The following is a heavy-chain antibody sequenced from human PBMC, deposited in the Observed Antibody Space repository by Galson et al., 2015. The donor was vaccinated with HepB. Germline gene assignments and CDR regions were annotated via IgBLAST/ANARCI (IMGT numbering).Heavy chain of an antibody. J-gene: IGHJ6*03. Sequence: SLRLSCAASGFIFSGYAMNWVRQAPGKGLEWVSVISGSGGNTYYADSVRGRFTVARDNSRDTLHLQMNSLRAEDTAVYYCARAYASIPIFGVVDHMDVWGKGTTVTVSS. D-gene: IGHD3-3*01. CDR3: ARAYASIPIFGVVDHMDV. V-gene: IGHV3-23*01. CDR1: GFIFSGYA. CDR2: ISGSGGNT.